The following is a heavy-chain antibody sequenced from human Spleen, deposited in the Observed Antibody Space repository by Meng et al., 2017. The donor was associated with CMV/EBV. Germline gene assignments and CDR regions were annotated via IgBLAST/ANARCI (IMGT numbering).Heavy chain of an antibody. J-gene: IGHJ4*02. CDR2: IIPIFGTA. V-gene: IGHV1-69*05. CDR1: AFSSYA. Sequence: AFSSYAISWVRQAPGQGLEWMGGIIPIFGTANYAQKLQGRVTITTDESTSTAYMELSSLRSEDTAVYYCASGWRIAAAGSGYYFDYWGQGTLVTVSS. D-gene: IGHD6-13*01. CDR3: ASGWRIAAAGSGYYFDY.